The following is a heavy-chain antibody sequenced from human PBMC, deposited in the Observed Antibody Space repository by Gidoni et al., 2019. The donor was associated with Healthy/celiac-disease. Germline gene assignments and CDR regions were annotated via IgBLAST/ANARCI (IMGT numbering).Heavy chain of an antibody. D-gene: IGHD2-2*03. J-gene: IGHJ3*02. Sequence: QVQLQESGPGLVKPSETLSLTWTVSGGSISSYYWSWIRQPPGKGLEWIGYIYYSGITNYNPSLKSRVTISVDTSKNQFALKLSSVTAADTAVYYCARDMDIVVVPAASPYAFDIWGQGTMVTVSS. V-gene: IGHV4-59*01. CDR1: GGSISSYY. CDR2: IYYSGIT. CDR3: ARDMDIVVVPAASPYAFDI.